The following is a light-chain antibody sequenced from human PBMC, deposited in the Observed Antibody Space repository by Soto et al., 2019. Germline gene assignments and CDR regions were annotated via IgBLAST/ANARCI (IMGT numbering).Light chain of an antibody. V-gene: IGLV2-14*01. CDR3: NSYRTGSST. J-gene: IGLJ2*01. CDR1: SSDIGAHNL. Sequence: QSALTQPASVSGSPGQSITISCTGTSSDIGAHNLVSWYQQHPGKVPKLLIYDVSIRPSGVSNRFSGSKSGNTASLAISGLQAEDEADYYCNSYRTGSSTFGGGTKLTVL. CDR2: DVS.